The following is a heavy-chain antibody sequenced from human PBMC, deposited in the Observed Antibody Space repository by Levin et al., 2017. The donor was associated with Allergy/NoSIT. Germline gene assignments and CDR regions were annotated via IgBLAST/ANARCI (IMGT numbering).Heavy chain of an antibody. CDR3: ARAGSIGLNGYYYFFDQ. CDR1: GFIFRSYA. J-gene: IGHJ4*02. D-gene: IGHD3-9*01. Sequence: PGGSLRLSCAASGFIFRSYAMHWVRQAPGKGLEWVAVISYDGSNKYYADSVKGRFTISRDNSKNTLYLQMNSLRSEDTAVYYCARAGSIGLNGYYYFFDQWGQGTLVTVSS. CDR2: ISYDGSNK. V-gene: IGHV3-30-3*01.